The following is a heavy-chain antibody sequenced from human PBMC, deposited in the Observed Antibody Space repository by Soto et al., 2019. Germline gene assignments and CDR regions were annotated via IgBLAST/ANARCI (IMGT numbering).Heavy chain of an antibody. V-gene: IGHV1-18*04. J-gene: IGHJ5*02. D-gene: IGHD6-19*01. Sequence: ASVKVSCKASGYTFTSYGISWVLQAPGQGLEWMGWISAYNGNTNYAQKLQGRVTMTTDTSTSTAYMELRSLRSDDTAVYYCARDGDSSGWYGWFDPWGQGTLVTVSS. CDR3: ARDGDSSGWYGWFDP. CDR1: GYTFTSYG. CDR2: ISAYNGNT.